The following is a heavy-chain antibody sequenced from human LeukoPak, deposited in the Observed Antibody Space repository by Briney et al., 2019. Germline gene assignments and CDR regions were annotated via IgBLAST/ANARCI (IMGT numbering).Heavy chain of an antibody. Sequence: PGGSLRLSCAASGFTFSGYGMHWVRQAPGKGLEGVAVIWYDGTNKYYADSVKGRFTISRDNSKNTLYLQMNSLRVEDTAVYYCARDFGYGHHYWGQGTLVTVSS. V-gene: IGHV3-33*01. J-gene: IGHJ4*02. D-gene: IGHD5-18*01. CDR1: GFTFSGYG. CDR3: ARDFGYGHHY. CDR2: IWYDGTNK.